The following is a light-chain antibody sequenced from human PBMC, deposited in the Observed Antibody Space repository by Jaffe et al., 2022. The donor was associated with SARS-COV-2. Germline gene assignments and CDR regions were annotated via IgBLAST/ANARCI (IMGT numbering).Light chain of an antibody. CDR3: QQYSTYSLFT. CDR2: KAS. CDR1: QTISGW. Sequence: DIQMTQSPSTLSASVGDRVTITCRASQTISGWLAWYQHKPGKAPKLLIYKASSLQSGVPSRFSGSGSGTEFTLTIGCLQPDDFATYYCQQYSTYSLFTFGPGTKVEIK. V-gene: IGKV1-5*03. J-gene: IGKJ3*01.